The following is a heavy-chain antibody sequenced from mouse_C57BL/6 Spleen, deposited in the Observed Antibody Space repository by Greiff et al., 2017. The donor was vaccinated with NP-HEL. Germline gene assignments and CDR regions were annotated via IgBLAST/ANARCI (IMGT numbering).Heavy chain of an antibody. CDR2: ISSGGDYI. CDR3: TRVGSSFASDY. J-gene: IGHJ4*01. Sequence: EVKLMESGAGLVKPGGSLKLSCAASGFTFSSYAMSWVRQTPEKRLEWVAYISSGGDYIYYADTVKGRFTISRDNARNTLYLQMSSLKSEDTAMYYCTRVGSSFASDYWGQGTSVTVSS. V-gene: IGHV5-9-1*02. CDR1: GFTFSSYA. D-gene: IGHD1-1*01.